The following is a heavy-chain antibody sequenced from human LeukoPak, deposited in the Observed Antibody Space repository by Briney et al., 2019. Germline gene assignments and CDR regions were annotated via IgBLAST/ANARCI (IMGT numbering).Heavy chain of an antibody. J-gene: IGHJ4*02. Sequence: GGSLRLSCAASGFTFSSYSMNWVRQAPGKGLEWVSSISSSSSYIYYADSVKGRFTISRDNSKNTVYLQMSSLRAEDTAVYYCAKDPYGTRYFDYWGQGTLVTVSS. CDR1: GFTFSSYS. D-gene: IGHD2-2*01. V-gene: IGHV3-21*04. CDR3: AKDPYGTRYFDY. CDR2: ISSSSSYI.